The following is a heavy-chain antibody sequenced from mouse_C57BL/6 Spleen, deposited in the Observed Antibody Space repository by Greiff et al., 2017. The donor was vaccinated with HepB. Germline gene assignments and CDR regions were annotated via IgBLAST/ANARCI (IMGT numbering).Heavy chain of an antibody. CDR2: INYDGSST. V-gene: IGHV5-16*01. CDR1: GFTFSDYY. Sequence: EVQLVESEGGLVQPGSSMKLSCTASGFTFSDYYMAWVRQVPEKGLEWVANINYDGSSTYYLDSLKSRFIISRDNAKNILYLQMSSLKSEDTATYYCARGGGFPFAYWGQGTLVTVSA. J-gene: IGHJ3*01. CDR3: ARGGGFPFAY.